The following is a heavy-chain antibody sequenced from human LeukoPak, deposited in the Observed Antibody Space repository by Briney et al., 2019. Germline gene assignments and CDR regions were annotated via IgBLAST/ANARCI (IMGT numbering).Heavy chain of an antibody. CDR2: IKSKTDGGTT. V-gene: IGHV3-15*01. D-gene: IGHD6-13*01. CDR1: GFTFSNAW. CDR3: TTGIAAAPTFYFDY. Sequence: GGSLRLSCAASGFTFSNAWMSWVRQAPGKGLEWVGRIKSKTDGGTTDYAAPVKGRFTISRDDSKNTLYLQMNSLKTEDTAVYYCTTGIAAAPTFYFDYCGQGTLVTVSS. J-gene: IGHJ4*02.